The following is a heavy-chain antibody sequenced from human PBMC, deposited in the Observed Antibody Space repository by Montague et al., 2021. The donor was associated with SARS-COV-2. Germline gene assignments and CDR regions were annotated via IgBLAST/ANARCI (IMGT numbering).Heavy chain of an antibody. CDR2: IKQDGSEK. V-gene: IGHV3-7*01. Sequence: SLRLSCAASGFTFSSYWMSWVRQAPGKGLEWVAHIKQDGSEKYYVDSVKGRFTISRDNAKNSLYLQMNSLRAEDTAVYYCARVQRTTGTTRLGTYYYYYYGMDVWGQGTTVTVSS. CDR1: GFTFSSYW. D-gene: IGHD1-1*01. CDR3: ARVQRTTGTTRLGTYYYYYYGMDV. J-gene: IGHJ6*02.